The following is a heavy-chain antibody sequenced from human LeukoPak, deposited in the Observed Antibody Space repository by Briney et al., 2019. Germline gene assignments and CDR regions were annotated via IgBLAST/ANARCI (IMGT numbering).Heavy chain of an antibody. V-gene: IGHV3-23*01. J-gene: IGHJ4*02. CDR1: GFTFSNYA. D-gene: IGHD3-9*01. CDR3: AKWGDYDVLTGYYDSDY. Sequence: GASLRLSCAASGFTFSNYAMSWVRQAPGKGLEWVSAVSGRDTSTYYTDSVKGRFTISRDNSKNTLYLQMDSLSAEDTAIYYCAKWGDYDVLTGYYDSDYWGQGTLVTVSS. CDR2: VSGRDTST.